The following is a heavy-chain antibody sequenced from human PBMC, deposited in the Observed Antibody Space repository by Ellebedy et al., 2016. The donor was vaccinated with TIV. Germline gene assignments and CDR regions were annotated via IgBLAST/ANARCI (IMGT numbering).Heavy chain of an antibody. J-gene: IGHJ4*02. CDR2: IDTNTGNP. CDR3: ATLTAADY. D-gene: IGHD6-13*01. Sequence: AASVKVSCKATGYTFTTYAMNWVRQAPGQGLEWMGWIDTNTGNPTYAQGFTGRFVFSLDTSVSTAYLQISSLKAEDTAVYYCATLTAADYWGQGTLVTVSS. V-gene: IGHV7-4-1*02. CDR1: GYTFTTYA.